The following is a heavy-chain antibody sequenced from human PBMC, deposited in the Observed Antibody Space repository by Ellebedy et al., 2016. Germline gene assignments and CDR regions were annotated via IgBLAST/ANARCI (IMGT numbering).Heavy chain of an antibody. J-gene: IGHJ6*02. CDR3: ARDLVTMALRFYYYGMDV. V-gene: IGHV3-15*01. CDR1: GFTFSNAW. CDR2: IKSKTDGGTT. Sequence: GESLKISXAASGFTFSNAWMSWVRQAPGKGLEWVGRIKSKTDGGTTDYAAPVKGRFTISRDDSKNTLYLQMDSLRAEDTAVYYCARDLVTMALRFYYYGMDVWGQGTTVTVSS. D-gene: IGHD3-10*01.